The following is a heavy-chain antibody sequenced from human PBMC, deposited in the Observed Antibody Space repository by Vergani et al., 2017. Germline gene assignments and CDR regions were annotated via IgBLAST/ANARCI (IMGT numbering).Heavy chain of an antibody. Sequence: EVQLFESGGGLVQPGGSLRLSCAASGFTFSSYAMSWVRQAPGKGLEWVSAISGSGGSTYYADSVKGRFTISRDNSKNTLYLQMNSLRAEDTAVYYCAKDRPYYYDSSGSTPFDYWGQGTLVTVSS. V-gene: IGHV3-23*01. J-gene: IGHJ4*02. CDR3: AKDRPYYYDSSGSTPFDY. D-gene: IGHD3-22*01. CDR1: GFTFSSYA. CDR2: ISGSGGST.